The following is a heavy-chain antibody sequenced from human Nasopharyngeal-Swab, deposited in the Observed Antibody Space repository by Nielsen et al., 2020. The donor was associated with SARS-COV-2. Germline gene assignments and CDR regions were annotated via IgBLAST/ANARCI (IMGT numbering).Heavy chain of an antibody. D-gene: IGHD3-3*01. CDR2: ISSSGSTI. CDR3: ARDDYDFWSGKASYGMDV. J-gene: IGHJ6*02. V-gene: IGHV3-11*01. CDR1: GFTFSDYY. Sequence: RGSLRLSCAASGFTFSDYYMSWIRQAPGKGLEWVSYISSSGSTIYYADSVKGRFTISRDNAKNSLYLQMNSLRAEDTAVYYCARDDYDFWSGKASYGMDVWGQGTTVTVSS.